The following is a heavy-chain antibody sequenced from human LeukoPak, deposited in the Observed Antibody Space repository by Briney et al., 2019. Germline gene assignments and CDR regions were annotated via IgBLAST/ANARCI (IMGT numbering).Heavy chain of an antibody. CDR2: IYHSGST. J-gene: IGHJ4*02. Sequence: SGTLSLTCAVSGGSISNSKWWSWVRQPPGKGLEWIGEIYHSGSTNYNPSLKSRVTISLDKSRNQFSLKLSSVTAADTAVYFCATKYYDSSGYYDYWGQGTLVTVSS. CDR3: ATKYYDSSGYYDY. CDR1: GGSISNSKW. D-gene: IGHD3-22*01. V-gene: IGHV4-4*02.